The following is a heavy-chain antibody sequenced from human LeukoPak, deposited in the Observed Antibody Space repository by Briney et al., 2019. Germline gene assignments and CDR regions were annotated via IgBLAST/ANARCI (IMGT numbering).Heavy chain of an antibody. CDR2: ISSISSYI. D-gene: IGHD2-8*01. J-gene: IGHJ3*02. CDR3: ARDNGYAFDI. Sequence: GGSLRLSCAASGCTFSSYSRSWVRQPPGGGLEWVASISSISSYIYYPDSVKGRFTISRDNAKNSLYLQMNSLRAEETAVYYCARDNGYAFDIWGQGTMVTVSS. V-gene: IGHV3-21*01. CDR1: GCTFSSYS.